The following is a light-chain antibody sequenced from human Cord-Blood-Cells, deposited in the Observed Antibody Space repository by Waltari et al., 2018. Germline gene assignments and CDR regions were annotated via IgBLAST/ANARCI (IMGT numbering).Light chain of an antibody. V-gene: IGLV4-69*01. CDR1: SGHSSYA. CDR3: QPRDTGIWV. CDR2: LNSEGSH. J-gene: IGLJ3*02. Sequence: QLVLTQSPSASASLGASVKLTCTLSSGHSSYAIAWHQQQPEKGPRYLMKLNSEGSHSKGDGLPICFAGSSSAAERSRTIASLQAEDEADYYSQPRDTGIWVFGGGTKLTVL.